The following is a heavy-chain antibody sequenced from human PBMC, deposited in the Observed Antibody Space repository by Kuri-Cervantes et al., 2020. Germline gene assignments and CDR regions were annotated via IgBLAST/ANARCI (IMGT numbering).Heavy chain of an antibody. D-gene: IGHD2-2*01. J-gene: IGHJ6*02. CDR3: ATSNTGVVVVPAAIYYGMDV. CDR1: GFTFSSYG. V-gene: IGHV3-30*19. CDR2: ISYDGSNK. Sequence: LSLTCAASGFTFSSYGMHWVRQAPGKGLEWVAVISYDGSNKYYADSVKGRFTISRDNSKNTLYLQMNSLRAEDTAVYYCATSNTGVVVVPAAIYYGMDVWGQGTTVTVSS.